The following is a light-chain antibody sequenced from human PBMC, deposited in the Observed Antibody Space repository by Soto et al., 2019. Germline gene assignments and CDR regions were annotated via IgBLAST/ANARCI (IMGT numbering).Light chain of an antibody. Sequence: QLVLTQSPSASASLGASVKLTCTLSSGHSSYGIAWHQQQPEKGPRYLMKVDSDGSHSKGDGIPDRFSGSSSGAERYLTISSLQSEDEADYYCQTWGTGVHVVFGGGTQLTV. CDR2: VDSDGSH. V-gene: IGLV4-69*02. J-gene: IGLJ2*01. CDR1: SGHSSYG. CDR3: QTWGTGVHVV.